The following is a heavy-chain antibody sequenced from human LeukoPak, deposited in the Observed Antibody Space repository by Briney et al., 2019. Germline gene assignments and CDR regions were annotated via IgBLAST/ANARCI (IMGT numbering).Heavy chain of an antibody. CDR3: ARYSSSSFYYYYYGMDV. CDR1: GFTFSSYW. CDR2: IKQDGSEK. D-gene: IGHD6-6*01. Sequence: PGGSLRLSCAASGFTFSSYWMSWVRQAPGKGLEWVANIKQDGSEKYYVDSVKGRFTISRDNAKNSLYLQMNSLRAEDTAVYYCARYSSSSFYYYYYGMDVWGQGTTVTVSS. J-gene: IGHJ6*02. V-gene: IGHV3-7*01.